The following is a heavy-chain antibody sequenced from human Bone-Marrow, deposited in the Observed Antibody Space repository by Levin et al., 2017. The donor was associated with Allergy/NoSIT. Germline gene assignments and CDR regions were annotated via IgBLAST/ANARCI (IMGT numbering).Heavy chain of an antibody. CDR3: AKALTHLAADGRTYGMDV. J-gene: IGHJ6*02. D-gene: IGHD6-13*01. CDR2: ISGSGGTT. CDR1: GFTFSSFA. Sequence: GGSLRLSCVASGFTFSSFAMSWVRQAPGKGLEWVSVISGSGGTTYYADSVKGRFTMSRDNSRNTLYLQMSSLRAEDTAVYYCAKALTHLAADGRTYGMDVWGQGTTVTVSS. V-gene: IGHV3-23*01.